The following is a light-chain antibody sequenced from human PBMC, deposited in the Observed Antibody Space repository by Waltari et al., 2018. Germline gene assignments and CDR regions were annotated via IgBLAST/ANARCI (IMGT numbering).Light chain of an antibody. CDR3: QTWGTGIQV. Sequence: LVLTQSPSASASLGASVKLTCSLPGEYSAYALAWPPQQPLKGPRYLMTVNSDGSHKKGDGISERFSGSSSDVDRYLIISRLQSDDEADYFCQTWGTGIQVFGSGTKLTVL. CDR1: GEYSAYA. CDR2: VNSDGSH. V-gene: IGLV4-69*01. J-gene: IGLJ3*02.